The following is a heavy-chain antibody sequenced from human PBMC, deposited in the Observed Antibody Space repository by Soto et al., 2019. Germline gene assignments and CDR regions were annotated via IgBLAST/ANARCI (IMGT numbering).Heavy chain of an antibody. J-gene: IGHJ6*02. CDR3: AKGIVVVPAAISHYYGMDV. V-gene: IGHV3-30*18. Sequence: GGSLRLSCAASGFTFSSYGMHWVRQAPGKGLEWVAVISYDGSNKYYADSVKSRFTISRDNSKNTLYLQMNSLRAEDTAVYYCAKGIVVVPAAISHYYGMDVWGQGTTVTVSS. D-gene: IGHD2-2*01. CDR2: ISYDGSNK. CDR1: GFTFSSYG.